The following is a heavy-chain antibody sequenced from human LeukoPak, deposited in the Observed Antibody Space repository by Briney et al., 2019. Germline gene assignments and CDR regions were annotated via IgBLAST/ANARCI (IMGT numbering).Heavy chain of an antibody. Sequence: PSQTLSLTCTVSGGSISSGSYYWSWIRQPAGKGLEWIGRIYTSGSTNYNPSLKSRVTISVDTSKNQFSLKLSSVTAADTAVYYCARAIAAAGTGGRLVGYYFDYWGQGTLVTVSS. V-gene: IGHV4-61*02. CDR2: IYTSGST. D-gene: IGHD6-13*01. J-gene: IGHJ4*02. CDR3: ARAIAAAGTGGRLVGYYFDY. CDR1: GGSISSGSYY.